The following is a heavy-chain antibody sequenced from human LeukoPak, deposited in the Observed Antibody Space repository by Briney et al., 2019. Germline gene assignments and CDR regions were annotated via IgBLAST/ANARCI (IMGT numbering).Heavy chain of an antibody. CDR1: TVTFSSYA. CDR2: IRGSGGGT. V-gene: IGHV3-23*01. Sequence: GGSLRLSCAASTVTFSSYATSWVRQAPGKGLEWVSAIRGSGGGTYYADSVKGRFTISRDNSKNTLYLQMNSLRDEDTALYYCAKAGIGVVGYFDYWGQGTLVTVSS. J-gene: IGHJ4*02. CDR3: AKAGIGVVGYFDY. D-gene: IGHD6-19*01.